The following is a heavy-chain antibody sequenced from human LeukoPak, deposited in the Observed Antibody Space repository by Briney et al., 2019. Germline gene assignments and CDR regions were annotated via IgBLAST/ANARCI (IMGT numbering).Heavy chain of an antibody. D-gene: IGHD3-10*01. V-gene: IGHV3-21*01. Sequence: GGSLRLSCAASGFTFSSYSMNWVRQAPGKGLEWVSSISSSSSYIYYADSVKGRFTISRDNAKNSLYLQMNSLRAEDTAVYYCARDLSESSSWFDPWGQGTLVTVSS. CDR3: ARDLSESSSWFDP. CDR2: ISSSSSYI. J-gene: IGHJ5*02. CDR1: GFTFSSYS.